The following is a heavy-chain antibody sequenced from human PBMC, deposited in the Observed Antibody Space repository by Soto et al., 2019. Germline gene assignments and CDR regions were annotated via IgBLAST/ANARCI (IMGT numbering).Heavy chain of an antibody. CDR3: ARSGQLVYNWFDP. CDR2: INAGNGNT. V-gene: IGHV1-3*05. J-gene: IGHJ5*02. Sequence: QVQLVQSGAEEKKPGASVKVSCKASGYTFTSYAMHWVRQAPGQRLEWMGWINAGNGNTKYSQKFQGRVTITRDTSGSAAYMELSSLRSEDTAVYYCARSGQLVYNWFDPWGQGTLVTVSS. CDR1: GYTFTSYA. D-gene: IGHD6-13*01.